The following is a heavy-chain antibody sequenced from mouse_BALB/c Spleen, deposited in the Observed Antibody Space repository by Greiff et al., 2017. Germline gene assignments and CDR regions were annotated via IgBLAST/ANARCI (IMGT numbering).Heavy chain of an antibody. CDR2: ISYDGSN. D-gene: IGHD1-3*01. V-gene: IGHV3-6*02. CDR1: GYSITSGYY. J-gene: IGHJ4*01. CDR3: ARESGYYAMDY. Sequence: VQLQESGPGLVKPSQSLSLTCSVTGYSITSGYYWNWIRQFPGNKLEWMGYISYDGSNNYNPSLKNRISITRDTSKNQFFLKLNSVTTEDTATYYCARESGYYAMDYWGQGTAVTVSS.